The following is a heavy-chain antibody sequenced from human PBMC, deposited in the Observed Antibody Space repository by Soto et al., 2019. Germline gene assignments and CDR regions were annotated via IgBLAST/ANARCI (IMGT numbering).Heavy chain of an antibody. CDR2: ISAYNGNT. J-gene: IGHJ6*03. CDR1: GYTFTSYG. Sequence: GASVKVSCKASGYTFTSYGISWVRQAPGQGLEWMGWISAYNGNTNYAQKLQGRVTMTTDTSTSTAYMELRSLRSDDTAVYYCARVPVRALRYYYYYMDVWGKGTTVTVSS. V-gene: IGHV1-18*01. D-gene: IGHD3-10*01. CDR3: ARVPVRALRYYYYYMDV.